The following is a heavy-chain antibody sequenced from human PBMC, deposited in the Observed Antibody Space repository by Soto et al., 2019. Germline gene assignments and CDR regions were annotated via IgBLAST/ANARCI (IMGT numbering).Heavy chain of an antibody. CDR1: VGSISTSTYH. Sequence: SETLSVTCTFSVGSISTSTYHWGWIRQPPGKGLEWVGNIYYSGSTHYNPSLKSRVTISVGTSKNQFSLKLSSVTAADTAVYYCARVYGHADFDYWGQGTLVTVSS. D-gene: IGHD4-17*01. J-gene: IGHJ4*02. CDR2: IYYSGST. V-gene: IGHV4-39*01. CDR3: ARVYGHADFDY.